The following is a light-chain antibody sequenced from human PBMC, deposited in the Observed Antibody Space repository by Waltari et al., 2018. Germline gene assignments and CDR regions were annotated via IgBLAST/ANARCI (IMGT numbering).Light chain of an antibody. J-gene: IGKJ1*01. CDR2: VAS. CDR3: QQSYSTPPWT. CDR1: QTIRLY. V-gene: IGKV1-39*01. Sequence: DIQMTQSPSSLSASVGDRVPITCRASQTIRLYLNWFPQKPGKAPKLLIYVASSLQSEVPSRFSGSGSGTDFTLTISSLQPEDFATYYCQQSYSTPPWTFGQGTKVEIK.